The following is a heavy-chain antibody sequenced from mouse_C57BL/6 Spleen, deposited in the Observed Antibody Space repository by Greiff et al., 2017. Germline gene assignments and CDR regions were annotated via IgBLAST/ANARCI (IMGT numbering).Heavy chain of an antibody. CDR2: ISNGGGST. J-gene: IGHJ1*03. CDR1: GFTFSDYY. V-gene: IGHV5-12*01. Sequence: EVMLVESGGGLVQPGGSLKLSCAASGFTFSDYYMYWVRQTPEKRLEWVAYISNGGGSTYYPDTVKGRFTISRDNAKNTLYLQMSRLKSEDTAMYYCARGYGSTYWYFDVWGTGTTVTVSS. D-gene: IGHD1-1*01. CDR3: ARGYGSTYWYFDV.